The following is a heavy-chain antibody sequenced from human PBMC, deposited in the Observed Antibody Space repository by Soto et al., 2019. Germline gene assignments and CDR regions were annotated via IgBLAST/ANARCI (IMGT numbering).Heavy chain of an antibody. V-gene: IGHV3-21*01. CDR1: GFTFSSYN. J-gene: IGHJ4*02. CDR3: ARVHYYNSSAYYL. Sequence: EVQLVESGGGLGKPGGSLRLSCAASGFTFSSYNMNWVRQAPGKGLEWVSSISSSSSYIYYADSVKGRFTISRDNAKNSLYLQMSSLRAEDTAVYYCARVHYYNSSAYYLWGQGTLVTVSS. D-gene: IGHD3-22*01. CDR2: ISSSSSYI.